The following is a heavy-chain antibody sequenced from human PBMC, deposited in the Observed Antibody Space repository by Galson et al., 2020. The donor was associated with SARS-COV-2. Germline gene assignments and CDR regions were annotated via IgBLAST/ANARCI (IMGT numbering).Heavy chain of an antibody. CDR3: VGDAYGLRSGYHYYCGVDV. Sequence: SQTLSLTCTVSGGSISSGSYYWSWIRQPAGEGLEWIGRIHTSGGTHYNPSLKSRVSISLDTSRNQFSLKLSAVTVADTAVYYCVGDAYGLRSGYHYYCGVDVWGQGTTGTVSS. D-gene: IGHD3-3*01. V-gene: IGHV4-61*02. J-gene: IGHJ6*02. CDR2: IHTSGGT. CDR1: GGSISSGSYY.